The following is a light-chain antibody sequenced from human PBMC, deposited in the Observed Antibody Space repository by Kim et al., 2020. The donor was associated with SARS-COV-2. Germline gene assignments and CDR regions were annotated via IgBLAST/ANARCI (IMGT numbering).Light chain of an antibody. CDR3: NSRDSSGNHWV. CDR1: SLRSYY. CDR2: GKN. Sequence: ALRQTIRITGQGDSLRSYYSIWYQQKPGQAPVLVIYGKNNRPSGIPDRFSGSSSGTSASLTITGSQAEDEADYDCNSRDSSGNHWVFGGGTQLTVL. J-gene: IGLJ3*02. V-gene: IGLV3-19*01.